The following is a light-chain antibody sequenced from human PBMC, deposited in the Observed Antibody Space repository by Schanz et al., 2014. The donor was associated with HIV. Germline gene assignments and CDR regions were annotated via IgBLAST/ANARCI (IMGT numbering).Light chain of an antibody. Sequence: QSALTQPASVSGSPGQSITISCTGTSSDVGTYDYVSWYQQHPGKAPKLMIYDVSYRPSGGSNRFSGSKSGNTASLTISGLQAEDEADYFCSSYTSSLTRVFGTGTKLTVL. J-gene: IGLJ1*01. CDR2: DVS. CDR1: SSDVGTYDY. CDR3: SSYTSSLTRV. V-gene: IGLV2-14*03.